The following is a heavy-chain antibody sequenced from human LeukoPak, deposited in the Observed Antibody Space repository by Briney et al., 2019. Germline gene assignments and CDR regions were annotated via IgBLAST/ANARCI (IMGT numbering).Heavy chain of an antibody. V-gene: IGHV3-48*04. CDR2: ISNRGTK. D-gene: IGHD2-21*02. CDR1: GFTFSSYS. Sequence: PGGSLRLSCAASGFTFSSYSMNWVRQAPGKGLEWLSYISNRGTKYYADSVKGRFTVSRDNAKNLLYLQMDSLRAEDTALYFCASRVRVTAMTPYDAFDVWGQGTPVTVSS. CDR3: ASRVRVTAMTPYDAFDV. J-gene: IGHJ3*01.